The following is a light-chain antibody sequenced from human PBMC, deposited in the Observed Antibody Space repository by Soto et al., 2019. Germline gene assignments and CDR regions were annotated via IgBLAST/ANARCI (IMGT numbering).Light chain of an antibody. V-gene: IGKV3-11*01. CDR2: DAS. Sequence: EIVLTQSPATLSLSPGERATLSCRASQSVSSYLAWYQQKTGQAPRLLIYDASNRATAIPARFSGSGSGTDFTLTISRLEPEDFAVYYCQQRSNWPITFGPGTKVEIK. J-gene: IGKJ3*01. CDR1: QSVSSY. CDR3: QQRSNWPIT.